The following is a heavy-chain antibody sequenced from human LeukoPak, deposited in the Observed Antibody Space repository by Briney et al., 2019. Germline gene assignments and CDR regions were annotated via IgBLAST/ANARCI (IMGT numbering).Heavy chain of an antibody. D-gene: IGHD2-2*01. CDR1: GFTFSSYG. V-gene: IGHV3-30*02. CDR2: IRYDGSNK. J-gene: IGHJ4*02. CDR3: AKGKYRLQTPCYFDY. Sequence: GGSLRLSCAASGFTFSSYGMHWVRQAPGKGLEWVAFIRYDGSNKYYADSVKGRFTISRDNSKNTLYLQMNSLRAEDTAVYYCAKGKYRLQTPCYFDYWGQGTLVTVSS.